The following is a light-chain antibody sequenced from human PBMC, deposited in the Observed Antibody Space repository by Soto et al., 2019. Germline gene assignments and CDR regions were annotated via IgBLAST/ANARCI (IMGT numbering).Light chain of an antibody. J-gene: IGKJ4*01. CDR1: QTISND. CDR2: GAS. Sequence: XXASQTISNDLAWYQQKPGQAPRLLIYGASTRATGVPARFSGGGSGTEFTLTISSLQSEDFAFYYCQQNNKWPPVTFGGGTK. CDR3: QQNNKWPPVT. V-gene: IGKV3-15*01.